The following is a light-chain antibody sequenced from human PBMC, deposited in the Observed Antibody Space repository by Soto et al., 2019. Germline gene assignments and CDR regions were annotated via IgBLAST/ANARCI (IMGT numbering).Light chain of an antibody. Sequence: EIVMTHSPATLSVSPWERATLSCWASQSVSSNLAWYQQKPGQAPRLLIYGASTRATGIPARFSGSGSGTDFTLTISRLEPEDFAVYSCQQYGGSPLFTFGPGTKVDIK. CDR1: QSVSSN. CDR2: GAS. J-gene: IGKJ3*01. CDR3: QQYGGSPLFT. V-gene: IGKV3-15*01.